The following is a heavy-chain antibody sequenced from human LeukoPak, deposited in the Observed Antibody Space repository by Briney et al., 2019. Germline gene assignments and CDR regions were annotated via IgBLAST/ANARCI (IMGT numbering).Heavy chain of an antibody. J-gene: IGHJ4*02. CDR2: IYYSGST. CDR1: DGSISSYF. CDR3: ARDGGYNSGWPYFDY. D-gene: IGHD6-19*01. Sequence: SETLSLTCTVSDGSISSYFWSWIRQSPGKGLEWIGHIYYSGSTNYNPSLKSRVTISVDTSKNQFSLQPRSVTAADTAAYYCARDGGYNSGWPYFDYWGQGTLVPVSS. V-gene: IGHV4-59*01.